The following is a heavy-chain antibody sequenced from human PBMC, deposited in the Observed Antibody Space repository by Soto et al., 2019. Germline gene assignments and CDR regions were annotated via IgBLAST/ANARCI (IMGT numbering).Heavy chain of an antibody. CDR1: GYTFSIYD. CDR2: MNPTSCNT. Sequence: QVKLVQSGAEVKKPGASVKVSCKASGYTFSIYDINWVRQATGQGLEWMGWMNPTSCNTGYAQKFQGRFTMPRNTSIRTAYMYLSSLRSEDTAVYYCAIRDAGWERHWFDRCGKGTLVTFAS. V-gene: IGHV1-8*01. CDR3: AIRDAGWERHWFDR. J-gene: IGHJ5*02. D-gene: IGHD1-26*01.